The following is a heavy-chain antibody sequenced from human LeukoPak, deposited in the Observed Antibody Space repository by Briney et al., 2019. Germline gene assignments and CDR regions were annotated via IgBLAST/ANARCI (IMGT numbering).Heavy chain of an antibody. V-gene: IGHV3-23*01. D-gene: IGHD1-26*01. CDR2: ISGSGGST. CDR3: AKDRGGSYSLEWFPMVFDI. Sequence: PAGGSLRLSCAASGFTFSSYGMSWVRQAPGKGLEWVSAISGSGGSTYYADSVKGRFTISRDNSKNTLYLQMNSLRAEDTAVYYCAKDRGGSYSLEWFPMVFDIWGQGTMVTVSS. CDR1: GFTFSSYG. J-gene: IGHJ3*02.